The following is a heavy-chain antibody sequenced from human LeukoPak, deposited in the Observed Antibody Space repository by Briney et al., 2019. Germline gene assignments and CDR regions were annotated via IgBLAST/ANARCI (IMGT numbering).Heavy chain of an antibody. CDR2: IYYSGST. CDR3: TRETSLRYYDFWRGWDY. V-gene: IGHV4-31*03. D-gene: IGHD3-3*01. J-gene: IGHJ4*02. Sequence: SETLSLTCTVSGGSISSGGYYWSWIRQHPGKGLEWIGYIYYSGSTYYNPSLKSRVTISLDTSKNQFSLKLSSVTAADTAVYYCTRETSLRYYDFWRGWDYWGQGTLVTVSS. CDR1: GGSISSGGYY.